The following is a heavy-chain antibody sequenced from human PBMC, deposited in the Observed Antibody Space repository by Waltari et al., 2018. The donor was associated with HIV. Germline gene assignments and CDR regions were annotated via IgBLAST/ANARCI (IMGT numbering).Heavy chain of an antibody. CDR3: ARDSAPGLAVDDDDGEFFYYGLDV. Sequence: QVHLEQWGTGLLRPSETLSLPCAVYGGSFSGYYWSWIHQSPGRGLEWTGEVNHVGRTNYSPSLKGRVTVSVDTSKNQFSLTMRSVTAADTAVYYCARDSAPGLAVDDDDGEFFYYGLDVWGQGTTVTVSS. D-gene: IGHD6-19*01. CDR1: GGSFSGYY. V-gene: IGHV4-34*01. CDR2: VNHVGRT. J-gene: IGHJ6*01.